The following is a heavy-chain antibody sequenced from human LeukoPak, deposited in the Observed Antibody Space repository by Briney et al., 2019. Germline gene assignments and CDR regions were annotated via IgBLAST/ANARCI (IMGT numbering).Heavy chain of an antibody. V-gene: IGHV1-18*01. D-gene: IGHD2-2*01. CDR1: GYTFISYG. Sequence: ASVKVSCKASGYTFISYGISWVRQAPGQGLEWMGWISAYNGNTNYAQKLQGRVTMTTDTSTSTAYMELRSLRSDDTAVYYCARDQVVVGITYYYGMDVWGQGTMVTVSS. CDR3: ARDQVVVGITYYYGMDV. CDR2: ISAYNGNT. J-gene: IGHJ6*02.